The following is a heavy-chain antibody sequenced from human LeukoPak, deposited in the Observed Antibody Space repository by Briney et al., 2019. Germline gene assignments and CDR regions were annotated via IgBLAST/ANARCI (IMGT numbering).Heavy chain of an antibody. V-gene: IGHV1-2*02. D-gene: IGHD6-13*01. CDR2: INPNSGGT. J-gene: IGHJ4*02. Sequence: ASVKVSCKASGYTFTGYYMHWVRQAPGQGLEWMGWINPNSGGTNYAQKFQGRATMTRDTSISTAYMELSRLRSDDTAVYYCAVYSRSQDYFDYWGQGTLVTVSS. CDR3: AVYSRSQDYFDY. CDR1: GYTFTGYY.